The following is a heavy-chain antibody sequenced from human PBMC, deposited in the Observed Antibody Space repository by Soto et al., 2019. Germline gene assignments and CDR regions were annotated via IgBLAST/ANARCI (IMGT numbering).Heavy chain of an antibody. CDR2: INHSGST. V-gene: IGHV4-34*01. D-gene: IGHD3-10*01. J-gene: IGHJ4*02. Sequence: QVQLQQWGAGLLKPSETLSLTCAVYGGSFSGYYWSWIRQPPGKGLEWIGEINHSGSTNYNPSLKSRVTISVDTSKNQFSLKLSSVTAADTAVYYCARGVGYYGSGSYAPFDYWGQGTLVTVSS. CDR1: GGSFSGYY. CDR3: ARGVGYYGSGSYAPFDY.